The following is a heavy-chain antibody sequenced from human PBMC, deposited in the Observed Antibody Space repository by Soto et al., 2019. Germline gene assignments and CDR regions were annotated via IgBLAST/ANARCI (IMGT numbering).Heavy chain of an antibody. J-gene: IGHJ6*02. CDR3: SKPVVAAGYYGMDV. V-gene: IGHV3-30*18. CDR2: ISVDGRNT. D-gene: IGHD6-13*01. Sequence: PSGSRRLSCAASGFTFSHYDMHWVRQAPGKGLEWVAVISVDGRNTYYGDSVKGRFTISRDKSKNKLYLQMNSLRVEDTAVYYCSKPVVAAGYYGMDVWGQGTTVTSP. CDR1: GFTFSHYD.